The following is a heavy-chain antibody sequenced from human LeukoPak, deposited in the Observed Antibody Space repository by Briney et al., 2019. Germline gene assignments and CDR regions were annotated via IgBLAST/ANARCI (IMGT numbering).Heavy chain of an antibody. Sequence: SETLSLTCTVSGGSISSSSYYWGWIRQPPGKGLEWIGSIYHSGSTYYNPSLKSRVTISVDTSKNQFSLKLSSVTAADTAVYYCASHTADSRDAFDIWGQGTMVTVSS. D-gene: IGHD2-21*01. CDR2: IYHSGST. CDR1: GGSISSSSYY. V-gene: IGHV4-39*07. J-gene: IGHJ3*02. CDR3: ASHTADSRDAFDI.